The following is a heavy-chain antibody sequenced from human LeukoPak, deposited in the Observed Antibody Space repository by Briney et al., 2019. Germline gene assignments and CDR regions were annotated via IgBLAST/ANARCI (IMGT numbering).Heavy chain of an antibody. D-gene: IGHD6-13*01. J-gene: IGHJ6*03. CDR3: AREQGSSWYYYYMDV. V-gene: IGHV1-2*02. CDR1: GYTFTGYY. CDR2: INPNSGGT. Sequence: GASVKVSCKASGYTFTGYYMHWVRQAPGQGLEWMGWINPNSGGTSYAQKFQGRVTMTRDTSISTAYMELSRLRSDDTAVYYCAREQGSSWYYYYMDVWGKGTRSPSP.